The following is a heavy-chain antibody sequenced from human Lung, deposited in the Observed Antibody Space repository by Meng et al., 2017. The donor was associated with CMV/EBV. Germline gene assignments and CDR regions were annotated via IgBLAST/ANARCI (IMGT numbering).Heavy chain of an antibody. J-gene: IGHJ6*02. D-gene: IGHD5-18*01. CDR1: GFTFGDFG. CDR2: INGKGGTI. Sequence: GGSXRLXCAASGFTFGDFGMGWVRQAPGKGLEWVSGINGKGGTIGYADSVKGRFTISRDNGKNFLYLQMNSLRAEDTALYFCVRGHTYVDYYFYGMDVWGQXTTVTV. CDR3: VRGHTYVDYYFYGMDV. V-gene: IGHV3-20*04.